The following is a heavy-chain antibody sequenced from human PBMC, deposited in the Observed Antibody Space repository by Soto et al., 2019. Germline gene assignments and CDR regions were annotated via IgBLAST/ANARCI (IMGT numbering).Heavy chain of an antibody. Sequence: SQTLSLTCSVSGGNVVDSGYCRGWIRQSPERGLEWIGTMYSSENTYYNPSLLSRVTISVDTSKNEFSLRLSSVTAADTAVYYCARLNGYCISTNCHGYYGMDVWGQGTTVTVSS. CDR2: MYSSENT. D-gene: IGHD2-2*03. CDR1: GGNVVDSGYC. CDR3: ARLNGYCISTNCHGYYGMDV. V-gene: IGHV4-39*01. J-gene: IGHJ6*02.